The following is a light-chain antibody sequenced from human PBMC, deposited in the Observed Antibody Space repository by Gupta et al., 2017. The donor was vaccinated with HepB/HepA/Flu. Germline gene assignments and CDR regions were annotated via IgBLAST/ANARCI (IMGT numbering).Light chain of an antibody. J-gene: IGKJ4*01. CDR1: QNVRSN. V-gene: IGKV3-15*01. CDR3: QQYIDWPLT. CDR2: GAS. Sequence: EIVLTHSSGTLSVSPGERATLSCRASQNVRSNLAWYQQKPGQAPRLLIYGASTRATGIPARFSGSGSETDFTLTISSLQSEDFEIYYCQQYIDWPLTFGGGTKVEIK.